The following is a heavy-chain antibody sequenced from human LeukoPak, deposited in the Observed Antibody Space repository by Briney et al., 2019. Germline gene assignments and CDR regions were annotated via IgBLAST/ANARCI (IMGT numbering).Heavy chain of an antibody. J-gene: IGHJ6*02. CDR2: ISDDGSHK. D-gene: IGHD7-27*01. CDR1: GFSIGNYD. CDR3: AKDLRENVVLPETYDHWGMDL. Sequence: PGGSLRLSCEASGFSIGNYDMYWVRLAPGKGLEWLALISDDGSHKYYTDSVKGRFTISRDNSKNTVFLQMDILRPEDTSVYYCAKDLRENVVLPETYDHWGMDLWGQGTTVTVSS. V-gene: IGHV3-30*18.